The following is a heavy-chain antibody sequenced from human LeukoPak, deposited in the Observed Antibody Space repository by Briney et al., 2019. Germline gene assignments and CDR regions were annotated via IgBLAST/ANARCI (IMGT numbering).Heavy chain of an antibody. V-gene: IGHV1-3*01. D-gene: IGHD2-15*01. CDR3: ARGRGTSGSNRDFYYYYYMDV. J-gene: IGHJ6*03. CDR1: GYIFTDYA. Sequence: ASVKVSCKASGYIFTDYAIHWLRQAPGQGPEWMGWMNAGNGNTKYSQKFQGRITLIRDTPAATAYMELSSLRHDDLAVYYCARGRGTSGSNRDFYYYYYMDVWGKGTTVTVSS. CDR2: MNAGNGNT.